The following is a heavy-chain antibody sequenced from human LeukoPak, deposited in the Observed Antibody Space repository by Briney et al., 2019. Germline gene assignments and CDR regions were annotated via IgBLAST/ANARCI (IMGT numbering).Heavy chain of an antibody. J-gene: IGHJ4*02. CDR1: GFTFSTYS. CDR2: ISSSSSTI. D-gene: IGHD1-14*01. V-gene: IGHV3-48*01. Sequence: GGSLTLSCAASGFTFSTYSMHWVRQAPGKGLEWISYISSSSSTIYYADSVKGRFTISRDSAKNSLYLQMNSLRAEDTAVYYCAKDSPPDYWGQGTLVTVSS. CDR3: AKDSPPDY.